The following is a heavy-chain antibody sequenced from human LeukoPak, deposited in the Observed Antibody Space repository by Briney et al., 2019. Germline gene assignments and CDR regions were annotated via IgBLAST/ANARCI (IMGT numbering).Heavy chain of an antibody. CDR2: INPNSGGT. V-gene: IGHV1-2*02. CDR3: ARDYSAQIAARPPVNWFDP. CDR1: GYTFTGYY. J-gene: IGHJ5*02. Sequence: GASVKVSCKASGYTFTGYYMHWVRQAPGQGLEWMGWINPNSGGTNYAQKFQGRVTMTRDTSISTAYMELSRLRSDDTAVYYCARDYSAQIAARPPVNWFDPWGQGTLVTVSS. D-gene: IGHD6-6*01.